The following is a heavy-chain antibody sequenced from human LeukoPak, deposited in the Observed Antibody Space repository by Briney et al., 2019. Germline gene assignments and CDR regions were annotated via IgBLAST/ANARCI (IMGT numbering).Heavy chain of an antibody. V-gene: IGHV4-38-2*02. J-gene: IGHJ4*02. CDR1: GYSISSGYY. CDR3: ARTRYYYNSRSYGAPYYFDY. CDR2: IHHSGNT. D-gene: IGHD3-10*01. Sequence: SETLSLTCTVSGYSISSGYYWGWIRQSPGKALEWIGNIHHSGNTNYNPSLKSRVTIALDTSKNQFSLKLSSVTAADTAVYYCARTRYYYNSRSYGAPYYFDYWGQGTLVTVSS.